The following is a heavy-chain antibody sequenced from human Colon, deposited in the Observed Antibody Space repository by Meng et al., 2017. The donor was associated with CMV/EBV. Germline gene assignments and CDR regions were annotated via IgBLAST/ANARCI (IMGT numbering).Heavy chain of an antibody. J-gene: IGHJ4*02. V-gene: IGHV3-7*01. Sequence: GESLKISCVASGFIFSSYWITWVRQGPGTGLERVANINRDGSDNYYVDSVKGRFTISRDNAKNSVYLQMNSLRAEDTAVYSCVRDVGWQQFDYWGQGTLVTVSS. CDR3: VRDVGWQQFDY. CDR2: INRDGSDN. CDR1: GFIFSSYW. D-gene: IGHD5-24*01.